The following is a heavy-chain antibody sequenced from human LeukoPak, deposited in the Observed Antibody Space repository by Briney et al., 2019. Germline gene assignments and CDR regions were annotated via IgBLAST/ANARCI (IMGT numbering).Heavy chain of an antibody. CDR1: GFTFSSYA. J-gene: IGHJ4*02. D-gene: IGHD3-22*01. CDR2: ISGSGGST. V-gene: IGHV3-23*01. Sequence: GGSLRLSCAASGFTFSSYAMSWVRQAPGQGLEWVSAISGSGGSTYYADSVKGRFTISRDNSKNTLYLQMNSLRAEDTAVYYCAKYDSSGYYYRLPHYWGQGTLVTVSS. CDR3: AKYDSSGYYYRLPHY.